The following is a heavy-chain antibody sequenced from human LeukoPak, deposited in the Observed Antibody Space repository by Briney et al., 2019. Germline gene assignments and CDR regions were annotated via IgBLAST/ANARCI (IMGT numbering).Heavy chain of an antibody. D-gene: IGHD3-3*01. CDR3: ARVAIFGVVTLDAFDI. V-gene: IGHV1-46*01. J-gene: IGHJ3*02. Sequence: ASVKVSCKASGYTFTSYYKHWVRQAPGQGLEWMGIINPSGGSTSYAQKFQGRVTMTRDTSTSTVYMELSSLRSEDTAVYYCARVAIFGVVTLDAFDIWGQGTMVTVSS. CDR1: GYTFTSYY. CDR2: INPSGGST.